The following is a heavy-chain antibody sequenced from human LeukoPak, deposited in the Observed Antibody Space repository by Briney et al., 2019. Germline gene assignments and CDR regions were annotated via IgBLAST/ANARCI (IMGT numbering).Heavy chain of an antibody. D-gene: IGHD5/OR15-5a*01. CDR3: ARDPSLRVTLDY. CDR1: GFIFSNYG. Sequence: PGGSLRLSCAASGFIFSNYGMHWVRQAPGKGLEWVAVIWYDGSNKYYADSVKGRFTISRDNSKNMLYLETNSLRAEDTAVYYCARDPSLRVTLDYWGQGTLVTVSS. J-gene: IGHJ4*02. V-gene: IGHV3-33*01. CDR2: IWYDGSNK.